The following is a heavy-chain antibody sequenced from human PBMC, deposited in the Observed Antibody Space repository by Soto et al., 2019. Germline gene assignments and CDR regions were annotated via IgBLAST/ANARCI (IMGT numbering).Heavy chain of an antibody. Sequence: PGGSLRLSCAASGFTFSSYGMHWVRQAPGKGLEWVAVIWYDGSNKYYADSVKGRFTISRDNSKNTLYLQMNSLRAEDTAVYYCARALGDYDGSFDYWGQGTLVTVSS. CDR2: IWYDGSNK. CDR3: ARALGDYDGSFDY. D-gene: IGHD4-17*01. J-gene: IGHJ4*02. CDR1: GFTFSSYG. V-gene: IGHV3-33*01.